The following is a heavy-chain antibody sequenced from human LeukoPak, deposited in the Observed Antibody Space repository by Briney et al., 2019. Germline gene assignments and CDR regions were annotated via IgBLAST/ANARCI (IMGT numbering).Heavy chain of an antibody. J-gene: IGHJ4*02. D-gene: IGHD3-10*01. CDR2: ISYDGSNK. CDR3: ARTYGSGSPFDY. Sequence: GGSLRLSCAASGFTFSSYGMHWVRQAPGKGLEGVAVISYDGSNKYYADSVKGRFTISRDNSKNTLYLQMNSLRAEDTAVYYCARTYGSGSPFDYWGQGTLVTVSS. CDR1: GFTFSSYG. V-gene: IGHV3-30*03.